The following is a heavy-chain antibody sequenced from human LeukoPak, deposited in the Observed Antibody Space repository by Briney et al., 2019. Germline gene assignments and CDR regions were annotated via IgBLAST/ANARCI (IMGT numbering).Heavy chain of an antibody. CDR2: IIPIFGTA. D-gene: IGHD3-9*01. J-gene: IGHJ4*02. V-gene: IGHV1-69*06. Sequence: ASVKVSCKASGGTFSSYAISWVRQAPGQGVEWMGGIIPIFGTANYAQKFQGRVTITADKSTSTAYMELSSLRSEDTAVYYCARVIDDILTGGYYIDYWGQGTLVTVSS. CDR3: ARVIDDILTGGYYIDY. CDR1: GGTFSSYA.